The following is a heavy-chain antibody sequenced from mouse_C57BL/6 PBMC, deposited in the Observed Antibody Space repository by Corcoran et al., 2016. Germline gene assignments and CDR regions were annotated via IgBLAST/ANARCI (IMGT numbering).Heavy chain of an antibody. CDR2: IHPNSGST. J-gene: IGHJ3*01. CDR1: GYTFTSYW. Sequence: QVQLQQPGAELVKPGASVKLSCKASGYTFTSYWMHWVKQRPGQGLEWIGMIHPNSGSTNYNEKFKSKATLTVDKSSSTAYMQLSSLTSEDSAVYYGARGGVYYYGSSYTWFAYWGQGTLVTVSA. D-gene: IGHD1-1*01. V-gene: IGHV1-64*01. CDR3: ARGGVYYYGSSYTWFAY.